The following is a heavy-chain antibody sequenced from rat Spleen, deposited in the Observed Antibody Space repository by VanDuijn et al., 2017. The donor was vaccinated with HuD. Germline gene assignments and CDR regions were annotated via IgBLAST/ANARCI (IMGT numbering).Heavy chain of an antibody. D-gene: IGHD4-3*01. Sequence: EVQLVESRGDLVQTGRSLKLSCAASGFTFSNFAMARTRQDPTYGLVWVASISPGGGSTYYRESVKGRFTVSRDNANSTLHLHMDSLRSEDRSTFYCVRQDTSGYSNCFTYWDQGTLGTVSS. J-gene: IGHJ3*01. V-gene: IGHV5S23*01. CDR1: GFTFSNFA. CDR2: ISPGGGST. CDR3: VRQDTSGYSNCFTY.